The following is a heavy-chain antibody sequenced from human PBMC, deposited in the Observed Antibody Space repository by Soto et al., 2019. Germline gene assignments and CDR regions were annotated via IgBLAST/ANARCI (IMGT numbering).Heavy chain of an antibody. Sequence: GGSLRLSCAASGFTFSSSGMHWVRQAPGKGLEWVAVISYDGSNKFYADSVKGWFTISRDNSRNTLYLQMNSLRAEDTAVYYCAKDQHTFGSGYPAVAHGMDVWGQGTTVAVSS. V-gene: IGHV3-30*18. D-gene: IGHD3-3*01. CDR3: AKDQHTFGSGYPAVAHGMDV. CDR1: GFTFSSSG. CDR2: ISYDGSNK. J-gene: IGHJ6*01.